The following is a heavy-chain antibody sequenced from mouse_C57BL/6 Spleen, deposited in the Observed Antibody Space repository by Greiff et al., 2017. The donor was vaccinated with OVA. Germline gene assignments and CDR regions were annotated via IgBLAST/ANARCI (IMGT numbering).Heavy chain of an antibody. J-gene: IGHJ4*01. CDR1: GYAFSSYW. D-gene: IGHD2-1*01. Sequence: QVQLQQSGAELVKPGASVKISCKASGYAFSSYWMNWVKQRPGKGLEWIGQIYPGDGDTTYNGKFKGKATLTADKSSSTAYMQLSSLTSEDSAVYFCARGGGLYGNYEAMDYWGQGTSVTVSS. CDR2: IYPGDGDT. CDR3: ARGGGLYGNYEAMDY. V-gene: IGHV1-80*01.